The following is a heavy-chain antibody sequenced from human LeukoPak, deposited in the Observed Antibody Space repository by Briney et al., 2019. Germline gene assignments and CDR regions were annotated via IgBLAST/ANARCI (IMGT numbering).Heavy chain of an antibody. CDR3: AKERVMAFDY. CDR1: GFIFSQYA. CDR2: MSGSGGYT. V-gene: IGHV3-23*01. Sequence: PGGSLRLSCAASGFIFSQYAMSWVRQAPGKGLEWVTSMSGSGGYTYYADSVKGRFTISRDNSKNTLYLQMNSLRAEDTAVYYCAKERVMAFDYWGQGTLVTVSS. J-gene: IGHJ4*02. D-gene: IGHD3-16*01.